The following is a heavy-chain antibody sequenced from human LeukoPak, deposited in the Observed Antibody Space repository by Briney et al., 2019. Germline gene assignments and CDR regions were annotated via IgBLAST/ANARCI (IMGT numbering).Heavy chain of an antibody. CDR1: GFTFSSYS. J-gene: IGHJ4*02. CDR2: ISSSSSYI. D-gene: IGHD1-26*01. V-gene: IGHV3-21*01. Sequence: GGSLRLFCAASGFTFSSYSMKWVRQAPGKGLEWVSSISSSSSYIYYADSVKGRFTISRDNAKNSLYLQMNSLRAEDTAVYYCARDFKVGATYYFDYWGQGTLVTVSS. CDR3: ARDFKVGATYYFDY.